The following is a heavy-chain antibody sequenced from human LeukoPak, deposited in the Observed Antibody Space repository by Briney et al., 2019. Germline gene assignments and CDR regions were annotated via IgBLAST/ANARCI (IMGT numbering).Heavy chain of an antibody. CDR1: GGTFSSYA. V-gene: IGHV1-69*04. CDR2: IIPILGIA. Sequence: ASVKVSCTASGGTFSSYAISWVRQAPGQGLEWMGRIIPILGIANYAQKFQGRVTITADKSTSTAYMELSSLRSEDTAVYYCARGRSGLLYYFDYWGQGTLVTVSS. CDR3: ARGRSGLLYYFDY. D-gene: IGHD3-3*01. J-gene: IGHJ4*02.